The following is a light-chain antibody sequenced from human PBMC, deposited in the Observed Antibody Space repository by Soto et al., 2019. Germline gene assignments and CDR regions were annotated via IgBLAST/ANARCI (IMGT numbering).Light chain of an antibody. J-gene: IGKJ1*01. CDR2: AAS. Sequence: DIQMTQSPSSLYASVGDRVTITCRASQSISSYLNWYQQKPGKAPKLLIYAASSLQSGVPSRFSGSGSGTEFTLTISSLQPEDFATYYCQQSYSTLAWTFGQGTKVEIK. V-gene: IGKV1-39*01. CDR3: QQSYSTLAWT. CDR1: QSISSY.